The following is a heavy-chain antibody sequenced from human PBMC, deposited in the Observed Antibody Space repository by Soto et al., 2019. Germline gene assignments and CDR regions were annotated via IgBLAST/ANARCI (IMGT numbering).Heavy chain of an antibody. CDR3: ARDLWLYDFKDAFDI. V-gene: IGHV3-7*01. D-gene: IGHD3-3*01. J-gene: IGHJ3*02. CDR2: IKQDGSEK. CDR1: GFTVSSNY. Sequence: GGSLRLSCAASGFTVSSNYMSWVRQAPGKGLEWVANIKQDGSEKYYVDSVKGRFTISRDNAKNSLYLQMNSLRAEDTAVYYCARDLWLYDFKDAFDIWGQGTMVTVSS.